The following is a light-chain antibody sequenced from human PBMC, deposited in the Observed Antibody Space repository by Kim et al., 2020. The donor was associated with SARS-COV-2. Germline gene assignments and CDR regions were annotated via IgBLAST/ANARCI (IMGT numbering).Light chain of an antibody. Sequence: GQSIAISCTGTSSDGGGDNYVSWYQQPSGKAPILLIYDVTNRPSGVSDRFSGSKSGNTASLTISGLQAEDEADYYCSSYTSTSAWVFGGGTKLTVL. V-gene: IGLV2-14*03. CDR2: DVT. CDR3: SSYTSTSAWV. CDR1: SSDGGGDNY. J-gene: IGLJ3*02.